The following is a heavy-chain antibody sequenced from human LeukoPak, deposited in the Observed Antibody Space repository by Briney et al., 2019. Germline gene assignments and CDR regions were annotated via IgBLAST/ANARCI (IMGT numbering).Heavy chain of an antibody. CDR3: ARDGHSSSWSY. V-gene: IGHV4-31*03. J-gene: IGHJ4*02. Sequence: SETLSLTCTVSGGSISSGGYYWSWIRQHPEKGLEWIGYIYYSGSTYYNPSLKSRVTISVDTSKNQFSLKLSSVTAADTAVYYCARDGHSSSWSYWGQGTLVTVSS. CDR2: IYYSGST. D-gene: IGHD6-13*01. CDR1: GGSISSGGYY.